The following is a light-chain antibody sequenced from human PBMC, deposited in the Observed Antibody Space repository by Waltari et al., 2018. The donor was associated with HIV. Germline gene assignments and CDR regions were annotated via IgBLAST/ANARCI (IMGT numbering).Light chain of an antibody. Sequence: DIVMTQSPDSLAVSLGGRTTINCKSSQNLFYSYNNKNYLAWYQHKPGQPPKLLFYWASTRESGVPDRFSGSGSGTNFTLTISSLQADDVAVYFCQQYYSTPPTVGQGTKLEI. J-gene: IGKJ2*01. V-gene: IGKV4-1*01. CDR3: QQYYSTPPT. CDR2: WAS. CDR1: QNLFYSYNNKNY.